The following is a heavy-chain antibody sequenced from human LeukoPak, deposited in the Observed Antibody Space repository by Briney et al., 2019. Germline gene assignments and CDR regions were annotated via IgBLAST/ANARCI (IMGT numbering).Heavy chain of an antibody. Sequence: SVKVSCKASGGTFSSYAISWVRQAPGQGLEWMGGIIPIFGTANYAQKFQGRVTITADESTSTAYMELSSLRSEDTAVYYCARVHGSGSYYNYFDYWGQGTLVTVSS. J-gene: IGHJ4*02. CDR3: ARVHGSGSYYNYFDY. D-gene: IGHD3-10*01. CDR2: IIPIFGTA. V-gene: IGHV1-69*13. CDR1: GGTFSSYA.